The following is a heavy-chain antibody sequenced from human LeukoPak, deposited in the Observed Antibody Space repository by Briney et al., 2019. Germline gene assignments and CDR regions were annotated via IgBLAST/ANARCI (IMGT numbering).Heavy chain of an antibody. J-gene: IGHJ1*01. D-gene: IGHD2-2*01. CDR2: INAGNGNT. CDR1: EYTLTKYA. CDR3: ARGDIVVVPAAREYFQH. Sequence: ASVKVSCKTYEYTLTKYAIHWGQQDPGQRLEWMGWINAGNGNTKYSQKFQGRVTITRDTSASTAYMELSSLRSEDTAVYYCARGDIVVVPAAREYFQHWGQGTLVTVSS. V-gene: IGHV1-3*01.